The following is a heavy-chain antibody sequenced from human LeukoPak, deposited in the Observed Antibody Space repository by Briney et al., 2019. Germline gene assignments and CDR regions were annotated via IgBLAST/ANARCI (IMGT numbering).Heavy chain of an antibody. Sequence: SETLSLTCSVSGGSISSYYWSWIRQPPGKGLEWIGYIYYSGSTNYNPSLKSRVTISVDTSKNQFSLKLSSVTAADTAVYYCAGGAATTGGFYFDYWGQGTLVTVSS. J-gene: IGHJ4*02. CDR3: AGGAATTGGFYFDY. CDR2: IYYSGST. CDR1: GGSISSYY. V-gene: IGHV4-59*01. D-gene: IGHD6-25*01.